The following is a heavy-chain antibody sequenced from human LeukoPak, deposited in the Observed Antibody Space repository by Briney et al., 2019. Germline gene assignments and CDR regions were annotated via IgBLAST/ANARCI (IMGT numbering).Heavy chain of an antibody. CDR3: ARGQIRTYYYDSSGYP. CDR1: GFTFSSYR. V-gene: IGHV3-74*01. CDR2: INSDGSST. Sequence: GGSLRLSCAASGFTFSSYRMHWVRQAPGKGLVWVSRINSDGSSTSYADSVKGRFTISRDNAKNTLYLQMNSLRDEDTAVYYCARGQIRTYYYDSSGYPWGQGTLVTVSS. D-gene: IGHD3-22*01. J-gene: IGHJ5*02.